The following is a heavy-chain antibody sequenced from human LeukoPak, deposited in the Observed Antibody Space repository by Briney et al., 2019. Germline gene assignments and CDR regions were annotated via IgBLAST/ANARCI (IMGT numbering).Heavy chain of an antibody. CDR3: ARVSGLGTRGRRVRVPHYFDY. J-gene: IGHJ4*02. D-gene: IGHD3-10*01. V-gene: IGHV3-33*01. Sequence: GGSLRLSCAASGFTFSSYGMHWVRQAPGKGLEWVAVIWYDGSNKYYADSVKGRFTISRDNSKNTLYLQMNSLRAEDTAVYYCARVSGLGTRGRRVRVPHYFDYWGQGTLVTVSS. CDR2: IWYDGSNK. CDR1: GFTFSSYG.